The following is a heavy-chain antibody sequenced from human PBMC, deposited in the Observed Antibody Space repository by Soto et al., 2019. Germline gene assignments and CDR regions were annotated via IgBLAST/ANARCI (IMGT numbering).Heavy chain of an antibody. D-gene: IGHD5-18*01. CDR2: IIPIFGTA. J-gene: IGHJ3*02. Sequence: SVKVSCKASGGTFSSYAISWVRQAPGQGLEWMGGIIPIFGTANYAQKFQGRVTITADESTSTAYMELSSLRSEDTAVYYCARNYGYSYGYDSFDIWGQGTMVTVSS. CDR3: ARNYGYSYGYDSFDI. CDR1: GGTFSSYA. V-gene: IGHV1-69*13.